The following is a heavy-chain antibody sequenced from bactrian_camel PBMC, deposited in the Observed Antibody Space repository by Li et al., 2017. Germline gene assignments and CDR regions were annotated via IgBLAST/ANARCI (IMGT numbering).Heavy chain of an antibody. J-gene: IGHJ2*01. D-gene: IGHD7*01. CDR3: VKGGGNGGVGYLEH. V-gene: IGHV3S1*01. Sequence: QVQLVESGGGSVEAGSSLRLSCKASGDPYSNYCMGWFRLSPGQARAAVAGIYTGGGSTIYADSVKGRFTISQDNAKSTLYLEMNSLKTEDTAMYYCVKGGGNGGVGYLEHWGQGTQVTVS. CDR2: IYTGGGST. CDR1: GDPYSNYC.